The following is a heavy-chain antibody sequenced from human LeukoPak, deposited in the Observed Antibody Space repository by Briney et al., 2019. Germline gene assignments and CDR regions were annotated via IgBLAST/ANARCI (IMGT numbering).Heavy chain of an antibody. V-gene: IGHV3-53*05. CDR3: AKDIGIQLWSDAFDI. J-gene: IGHJ3*02. D-gene: IGHD5-18*01. Sequence: GGSLRLSWAVSGFTVSTNYMTWVRQAPGKGLEWVSVIDSGGNTDYVDSVKGRFTISRDNAKNSLYLQMNSLRAEDTALYYCAKDIGIQLWSDAFDIWGQGTMVTVSS. CDR1: GFTVSTNY. CDR2: IDSGGNT.